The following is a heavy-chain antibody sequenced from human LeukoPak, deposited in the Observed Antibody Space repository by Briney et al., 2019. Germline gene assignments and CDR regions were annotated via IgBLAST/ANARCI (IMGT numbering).Heavy chain of an antibody. CDR3: AIGQVATILDY. D-gene: IGHD5-12*01. J-gene: IGHJ4*02. CDR1: GFTVSSNY. Sequence: GGSLRLSCAASGFTVSSNYMSWVRQAPGKGLERVSVIYSGGSTYYADSVKGRFTISRDNSKNTLYLQMNSLRAEDSAVYYCAIGQVATILDYWGQGTLVTVSS. CDR2: IYSGGST. V-gene: IGHV3-66*01.